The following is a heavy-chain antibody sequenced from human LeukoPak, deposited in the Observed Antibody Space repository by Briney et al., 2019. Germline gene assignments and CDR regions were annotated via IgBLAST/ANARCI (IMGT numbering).Heavy chain of an antibody. CDR1: GFTFNNAW. V-gene: IGHV3-15*01. Sequence: PGGSLRLSCAASGFTFNNAWMSWVRQAPGKGLEWVGRIKRKTDGGTTDYAAPVKGRFTISRDDSKNTLYLQMNSLKTEDTAVYYCTTDRGSNYFDYWGQGTLVTVSS. CDR2: IKRKTDGGTT. CDR3: TTDRGSNYFDY. J-gene: IGHJ4*02.